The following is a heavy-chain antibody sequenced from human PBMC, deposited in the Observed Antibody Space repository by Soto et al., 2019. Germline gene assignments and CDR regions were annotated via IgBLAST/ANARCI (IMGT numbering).Heavy chain of an antibody. V-gene: IGHV4-31*03. Sequence: SETLSLTCTVSGGSISSGGYYWSWIRQHPGKGLEWIGYIYYSGSTYYNPSLKSRVTISVDTSKNQFSLKLSSVTAADTAVYYCARSPNDAFDIWGQGTMVTVSS. CDR2: IYYSGST. J-gene: IGHJ3*02. CDR3: ARSPNDAFDI. CDR1: GGSISSGGYY.